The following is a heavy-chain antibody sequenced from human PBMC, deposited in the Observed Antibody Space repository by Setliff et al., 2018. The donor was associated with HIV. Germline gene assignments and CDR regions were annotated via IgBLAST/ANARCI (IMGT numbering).Heavy chain of an antibody. CDR1: SDSISSSY. CDR3: TIEGAGTIVYS. Sequence: SETLSLTCTVSSDSISSSYWTWIRQPPGQGLEWIGYVHHSGSTKYNASLRSRVTMSVDTSKNLFSLTLRSVTAADTAVYYCTIEGAGTIVYSWGQGTLVTVSS. CDR2: VHHSGST. D-gene: IGHD6-19*01. J-gene: IGHJ4*02. V-gene: IGHV4-59*01.